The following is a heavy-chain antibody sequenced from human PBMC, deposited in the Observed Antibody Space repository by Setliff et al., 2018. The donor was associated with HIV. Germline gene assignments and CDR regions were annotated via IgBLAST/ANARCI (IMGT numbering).Heavy chain of an antibody. V-gene: IGHV1-69*13. CDR2: IIPIFGAT. CDR1: GGTFSNHV. CDR3: ARGEQDFYDSSGYYSYYFDH. J-gene: IGHJ4*02. D-gene: IGHD3-22*01. Sequence: ASVKVSCKASGGTFSNHVITWVRQAPGQGLEWMGGIIPIFGATNNAQKFQGRLTITADESTTTTYMELSSLTSEDTAVYFCARGEQDFYDSSGYYSYYFDHWGQGTLVTVSS.